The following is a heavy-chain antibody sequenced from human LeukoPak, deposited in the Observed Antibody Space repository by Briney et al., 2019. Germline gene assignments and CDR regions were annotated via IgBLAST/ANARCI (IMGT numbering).Heavy chain of an antibody. D-gene: IGHD6-19*01. CDR2: MNPNSGYT. Sequence: ASVKVSCKASGYTFTSYDINWVRQATGQGLEWMGWMNPNSGYTGYAQKFQGRVTITRDTSISTAYMELSSLRPEDTAVYYRARVAGSIDYWGQGTLVTVSS. V-gene: IGHV1-8*03. J-gene: IGHJ4*02. CDR3: ARVAGSIDY. CDR1: GYTFTSYD.